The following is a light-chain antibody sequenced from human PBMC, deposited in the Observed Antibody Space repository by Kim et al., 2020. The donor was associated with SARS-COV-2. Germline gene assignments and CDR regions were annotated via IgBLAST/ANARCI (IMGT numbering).Light chain of an antibody. V-gene: IGLV6-57*03. CDR2: EDD. CDR1: SGSIDDNY. J-gene: IGLJ2*01. CDR3: QSYNRSNVV. Sequence: PGKTITISCHRSSGSIDDNYVQWYQQRPGGVPIIVIYEDDQRPSGVSDRFSGSIDNSSNSASLTISGLKTEDEADYYCQSYNRSNVVFGGGTKLTVL.